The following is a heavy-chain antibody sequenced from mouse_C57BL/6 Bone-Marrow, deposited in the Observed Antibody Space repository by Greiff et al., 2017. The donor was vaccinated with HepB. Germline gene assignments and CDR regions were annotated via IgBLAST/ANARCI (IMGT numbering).Heavy chain of an antibody. V-gene: IGHV1-81*01. CDR1: GYTFTSYG. J-gene: IGHJ3*01. CDR3: APNWDGGFAY. Sequence: QVQLKESGAELARPGASVKLSCKASGYTFTSYGISWVKQRTGQGLEWIGEIYPRRGNTYYNEKFKGKATLTADKSSSTAYMELRSLTSEDSAVYFCAPNWDGGFAYWGQGTLVTVSA. CDR2: IYPRRGNT. D-gene: IGHD4-1*01.